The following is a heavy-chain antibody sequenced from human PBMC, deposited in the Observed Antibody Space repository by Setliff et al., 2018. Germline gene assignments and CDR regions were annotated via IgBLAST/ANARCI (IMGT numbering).Heavy chain of an antibody. J-gene: IGHJ6*02. V-gene: IGHV4-39*06. CDR3: VRDRTAYSYGLDV. Sequence: TSETLSLTCTVSGGSISSSSHYWGWIRQPPGKGLEWIGSIYYTGSTYYNPSLKSRVTMSVDTSKNQFALNLRSVTAADTAVYYCVRDRTAYSYGLDVWGQGTTVTVSS. CDR2: IYYTGST. CDR1: GGSISSSSHY. D-gene: IGHD5-18*01.